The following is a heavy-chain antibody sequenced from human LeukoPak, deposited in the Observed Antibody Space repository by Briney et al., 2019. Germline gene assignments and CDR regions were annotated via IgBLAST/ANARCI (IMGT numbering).Heavy chain of an antibody. CDR3: AAGGMGGYIDY. D-gene: IGHD1-14*01. Sequence: GGSLRLSCAASGFTFSSYSMNWVRQAPGKGLEWVAVISYDGSNKYYADSVKGRFTISRDNSKNTLYLQMNSLRAEDTAVYYCAAGGMGGYIDYWGQGTLVTVSS. J-gene: IGHJ4*02. CDR2: ISYDGSNK. V-gene: IGHV3-30*03. CDR1: GFTFSSYS.